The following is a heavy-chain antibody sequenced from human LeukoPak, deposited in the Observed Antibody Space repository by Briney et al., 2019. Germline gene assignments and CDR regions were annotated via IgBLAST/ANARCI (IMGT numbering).Heavy chain of an antibody. V-gene: IGHV4-34*01. J-gene: IGHJ4*02. CDR3: VLRYFDWLFDY. D-gene: IGHD3-9*01. CDR2: INHSGST. Sequence: SETLSLTCAVYGGSFSGYYWSWIRQPPGKGLEWIGEINHSGSTNYNPSLKSRVTISVDKSKNQFSLKLSSVTAADTAVYYCVLRYFDWLFDYWGQGTLVTVSS. CDR1: GGSFSGYY.